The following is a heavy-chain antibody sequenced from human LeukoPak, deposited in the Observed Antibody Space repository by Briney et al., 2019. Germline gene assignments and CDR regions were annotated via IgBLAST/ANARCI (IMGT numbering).Heavy chain of an antibody. V-gene: IGHV3-30*04. CDR1: GFSFGTYA. CDR3: ARGAILGGYNLIDD. J-gene: IGHJ4*02. D-gene: IGHD1-26*01. CDR2: ILYDGSLE. Sequence: PGGSPRLSCAASGFSFGTYAMHWVRQAPGKGLEWVALILYDGSLENTADSVRGRFIISRDNSKNTLFLQMNSLRIEDTAVYYCARGAILGGYNLIDDWGQGTLVTVSS.